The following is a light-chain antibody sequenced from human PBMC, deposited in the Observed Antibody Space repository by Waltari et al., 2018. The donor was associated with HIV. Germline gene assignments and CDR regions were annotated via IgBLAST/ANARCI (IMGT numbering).Light chain of an antibody. CDR3: QQYYNAPLT. J-gene: IGKJ4*01. Sequence: DIVMTQSPDSLAVSLGERATINCKSSQSVFSRSNNQNYLLWYQQKSGQPPKLLIAWASTREPGVPDRFTGSGSGTDFSLTISSLQAEDVAVYYCQQYYNAPLTFGGGTKVEI. CDR1: QSVFSRSNNQNY. CDR2: WAS. V-gene: IGKV4-1*01.